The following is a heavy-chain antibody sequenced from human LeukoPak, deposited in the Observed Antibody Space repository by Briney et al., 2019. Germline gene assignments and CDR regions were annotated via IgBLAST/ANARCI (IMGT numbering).Heavy chain of an antibody. V-gene: IGHV1-69*13. CDR1: GGTFSSYA. J-gene: IGHJ4*02. CDR2: IIPIFGTA. Sequence: ASVKVSCKASGGTFSSYAISWVRQAPGQGLEWMGGIIPIFGTANYAQKFQGRVTITADESTSTAYMELSSLRSEDTAVYYCARGVGYQLLVYFDYWGQGTLVTVSS. D-gene: IGHD2-2*01. CDR3: ARGVGYQLLVYFDY.